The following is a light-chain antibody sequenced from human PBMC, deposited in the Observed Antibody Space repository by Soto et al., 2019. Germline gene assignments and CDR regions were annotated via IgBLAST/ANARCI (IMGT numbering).Light chain of an antibody. CDR1: QSISSNY. J-gene: IGKJ1*01. V-gene: IGKV3-20*01. CDR3: QQYGTSPRT. Sequence: EIVVTQHPCTLSLSTGDKATLSCRASQSISSNYLAWYQQKPGQSPRLLIYGASSRATGIPDRFSGRGSGTDFTLTISRLEPEDFAVYFCQQYGTSPRTFGQGTKVDIK. CDR2: GAS.